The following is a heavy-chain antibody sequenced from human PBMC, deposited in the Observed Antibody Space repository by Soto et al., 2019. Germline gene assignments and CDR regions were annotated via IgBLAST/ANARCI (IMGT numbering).Heavy chain of an antibody. V-gene: IGHV1-8*02. Sequence: GASVKVSWKSFGYSFTSFDVHWVRQASGQGLEWMGWMNPNSGNTDYAQRFQGRVTMTRNTSINTAYMELNSLTSDDTAVYYCARGDWFRSWLAPWGQGTLVTVSS. D-gene: IGHD3-9*01. CDR1: GYSFTSFD. J-gene: IGHJ5*02. CDR2: MNPNSGNT. CDR3: ARGDWFRSWLAP.